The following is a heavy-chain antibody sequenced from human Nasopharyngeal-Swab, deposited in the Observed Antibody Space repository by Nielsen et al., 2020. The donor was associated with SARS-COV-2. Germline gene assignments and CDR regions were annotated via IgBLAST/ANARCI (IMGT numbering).Heavy chain of an antibody. CDR3: ARRLVVVPAPYDY. CDR1: GGSISSSSYY. V-gene: IGHV4-39*01. CDR2: IYYSGST. D-gene: IGHD2-2*01. Sequence: GSLRLSCTVSGGSISSSSYYWGWIRQPPGKGLEWIGSIYYSGSTYYNPSLKSRVTISVDTSKNQFSLKLSSVTAADTAVYYCARRLVVVPAPYDYWGQGTLVTVSS. J-gene: IGHJ4*02.